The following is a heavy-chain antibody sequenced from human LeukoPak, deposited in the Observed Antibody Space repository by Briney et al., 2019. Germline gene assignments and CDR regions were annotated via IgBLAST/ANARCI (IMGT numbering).Heavy chain of an antibody. D-gene: IGHD3-10*01. Sequence: GASVTVSCKASGYTFTSYDINWVRQATGQGLEWMGWMNPNSGNTGYAQKFQGRVTMTRNTSISTAYMELSSLRSEDTAVYYCARGRFTMVRGVIITRYGMGVWGQGTTVTVSS. CDR3: ARGRFTMVRGVIITRYGMGV. CDR1: GYTFTSYD. J-gene: IGHJ6*02. V-gene: IGHV1-8*01. CDR2: MNPNSGNT.